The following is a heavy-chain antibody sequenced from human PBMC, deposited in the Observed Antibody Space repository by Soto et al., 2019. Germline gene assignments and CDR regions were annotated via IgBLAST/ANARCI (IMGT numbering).Heavy chain of an antibody. D-gene: IGHD3-9*01. J-gene: IGHJ6*03. Sequence: SETLSLTCAVYGGSFSGYYWSWIRQPPGKGLEWIGYIYYSGSTNYNPSLKSRVTISVDTSKNQFSLKLSSVTAADTAVYYCARNLLRYFDWPSRRDYYYYYMDVWGKGTTVTVSS. CDR1: GGSFSGYY. CDR3: ARNLLRYFDWPSRRDYYYYYMDV. V-gene: IGHV4-59*08. CDR2: IYYSGST.